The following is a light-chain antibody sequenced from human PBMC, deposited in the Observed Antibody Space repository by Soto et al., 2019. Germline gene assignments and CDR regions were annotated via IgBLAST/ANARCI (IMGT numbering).Light chain of an antibody. V-gene: IGKV3D-15*01. Sequence: EIVMTQSPTILSVSPGERATLSCRASQSVSSNLAWYQQKPGQPPRLLMYGVYTRAPGTPARFSGSGSGTEFNLTISSLQSEDFGVYYCQQYNNWPRATFGGGTKVDIK. CDR2: GVY. CDR1: QSVSSN. J-gene: IGKJ4*01. CDR3: QQYNNWPRAT.